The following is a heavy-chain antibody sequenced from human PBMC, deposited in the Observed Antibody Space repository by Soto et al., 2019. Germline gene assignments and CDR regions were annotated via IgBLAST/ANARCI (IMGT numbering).Heavy chain of an antibody. CDR1: GFSLTSGVG. J-gene: IGHJ4*02. CDR2: IYWDDDK. V-gene: IGHV2-5*02. D-gene: IGHD5-12*01. CDR3: AHIDPEIVTVGGHGGFDY. Sequence: QITLKESGPTLVRPPQTLTLTCTFSGFSLTSGVGVGWIRQPPGKALEWLALIYWDDDKRSSPTLKNRLTIPKDTSKTPVVLTMTNVGPVDTATYFCAHIDPEIVTVGGHGGFDYWGQGTLVTVSS.